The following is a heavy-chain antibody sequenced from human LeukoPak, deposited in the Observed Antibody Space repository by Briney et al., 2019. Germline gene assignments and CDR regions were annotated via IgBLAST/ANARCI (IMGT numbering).Heavy chain of an antibody. Sequence: ASVKVSCKASGYTFTSYYMHWVRQTPGQGLEWMGIIIPSGGSTSYAQKFQGRVTMTRDTSTSTVYMELSSLRSEDTAVYYCARWWDDGSGYSYLYGMDVWGQGTTVTVCS. CDR1: GYTFTSYY. D-gene: IGHD3-22*01. CDR3: ARWWDDGSGYSYLYGMDV. J-gene: IGHJ6*02. V-gene: IGHV1-46*01. CDR2: IIPSGGST.